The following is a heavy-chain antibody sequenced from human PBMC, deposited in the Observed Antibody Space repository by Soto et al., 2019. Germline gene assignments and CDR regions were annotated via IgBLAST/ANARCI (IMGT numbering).Heavy chain of an antibody. CDR2: IIPIFGTA. J-gene: IGHJ4*02. D-gene: IGHD3-22*01. V-gene: IGHV1-69*13. CDR3: ARGAITTQYYYDSSGYHYFFDY. CDR1: GGTFSSYA. Sequence: SVKVSCKASGGTFSSYAISWVRQAPGQGLEWMGGIIPIFGTANYAQKFQGRVTITADESTSTAYMELSSLRSEDTAVYYCARGAITTQYYYDSSGYHYFFDYWGQGTLVTVSS.